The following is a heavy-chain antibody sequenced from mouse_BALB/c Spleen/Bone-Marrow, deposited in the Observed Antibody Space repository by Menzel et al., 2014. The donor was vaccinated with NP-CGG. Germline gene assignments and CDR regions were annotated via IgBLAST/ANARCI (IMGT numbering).Heavy chain of an antibody. J-gene: IGHJ2*01. CDR1: GYSITSGYG. CDR3: VRETTVVADFDY. CDR2: IHYSGST. V-gene: IGHV3-1*02. Sequence: EVQLQQSGPDLVKPSQSLSLTCTVAGYSITSGYGWHWIRQFPGNKLKWMGYIHYSGSTNYNPSLQSRISITRDTSKNQFFLQLNSVTTEDTATYCCVRETTVVADFDYWGQGTTLTVSS. D-gene: IGHD1-1*01.